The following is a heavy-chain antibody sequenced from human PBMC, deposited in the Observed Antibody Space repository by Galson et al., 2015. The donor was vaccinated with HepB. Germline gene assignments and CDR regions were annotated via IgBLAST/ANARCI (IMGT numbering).Heavy chain of an antibody. V-gene: IGHV3-23*01. Sequence: SLRLSCAASGFTFSSYAMSWVRQAPGKGLEWVSAISGSGGSTYYADSVKGRFTISRDNSKNTLYLQMNSLRAEDTAVYYCAKDNRRHYYDSSGYYYGVGYYCGMDVWGQGTTVTVSS. CDR2: ISGSGGST. CDR1: GFTFSSYA. CDR3: AKDNRRHYYDSSGYYYGVGYYCGMDV. D-gene: IGHD3-22*01. J-gene: IGHJ6*02.